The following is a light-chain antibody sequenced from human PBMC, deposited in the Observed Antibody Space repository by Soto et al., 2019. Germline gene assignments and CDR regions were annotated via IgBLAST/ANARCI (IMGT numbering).Light chain of an antibody. J-gene: IGKJ5*01. CDR3: QHFGRSLYT. Sequence: EIVLTQSPGTLSLSPGERATLSCRASQSFSSSYLAWYQQKPGQAPRLLIYETSSRATGIPDRFSGSGSGTDFTLTISRLEPEDFAVYYCQHFGRSLYTFGQGTRLEIK. CDR1: QSFSSSY. CDR2: ETS. V-gene: IGKV3-20*01.